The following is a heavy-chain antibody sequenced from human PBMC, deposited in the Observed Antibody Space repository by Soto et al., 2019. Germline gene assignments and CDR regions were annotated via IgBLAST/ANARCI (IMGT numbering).Heavy chain of an antibody. J-gene: IGHJ6*02. D-gene: IGHD3-3*01. CDR3: ARAPLYDFWGAVYGMDV. V-gene: IGHV1-46*01. CDR1: GYTFTTYY. CDR2: ISPDGGRT. Sequence: ASVKVSCKASGYTFTTYYMHWVRQAPGQGLEWMGIISPDGGRTSYAQKFQGRVMITADESTSTAYRELSSLRSEDKAVYYCARAPLYDFWGAVYGMDVWGQGTTVTVSS.